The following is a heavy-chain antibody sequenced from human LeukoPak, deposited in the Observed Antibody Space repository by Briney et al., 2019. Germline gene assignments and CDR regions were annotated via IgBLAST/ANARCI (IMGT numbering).Heavy chain of an antibody. CDR3: ARYIAVAGTSWFDP. CDR1: GYTFTGYY. CDR2: IDPNSGGT. D-gene: IGHD6-19*01. Sequence: GASVKVSCKASGYTFTGYYMHWVRQAPGQGLEWMGWIDPNSGGTNYAQKFQGRVTVTRDTSISTAYMELSRLRSDDTAVYYCARYIAVAGTSWFDPWGQGTLVTVSS. J-gene: IGHJ5*02. V-gene: IGHV1-2*02.